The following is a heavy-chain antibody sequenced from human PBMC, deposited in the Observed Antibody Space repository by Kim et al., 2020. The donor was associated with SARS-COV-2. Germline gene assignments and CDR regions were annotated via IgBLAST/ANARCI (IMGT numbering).Heavy chain of an antibody. Sequence: SETLSLTCAVYGGSFSGYYWSWIRQPPGKGLEWIGEINHSGSTNYNPSLKSRVTISVDTSKNQFSLKLSSVTAADTAVYYCARVGSTTVTTRAGQLNVPVGGIDYWVQGNLVTVSS. V-gene: IGHV4-34*01. CDR2: INHSGST. CDR1: GGSFSGYY. D-gene: IGHD4-17*01. J-gene: IGHJ4*02. CDR3: ARVGSTTVTTRAGQLNVPVGGIDY.